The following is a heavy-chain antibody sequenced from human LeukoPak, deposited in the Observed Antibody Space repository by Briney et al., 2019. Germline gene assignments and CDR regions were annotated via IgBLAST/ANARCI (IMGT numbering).Heavy chain of an antibody. D-gene: IGHD2-2*01. V-gene: IGHV4-39*01. CDR2: IYHSGST. CDR3: ARLFCSRSSCFPGGY. J-gene: IGHJ4*02. Sequence: PSETLSLTCTVSGGSITSSGYYWGWIRQPPGKGLEWIGTIYHSGSTFHNPSLKSRVTLSIDTSKSQFSLKLTSVTAADTAVYYCARLFCSRSSCFPGGYWGQGTLVTVSS. CDR1: GGSITSSGYY.